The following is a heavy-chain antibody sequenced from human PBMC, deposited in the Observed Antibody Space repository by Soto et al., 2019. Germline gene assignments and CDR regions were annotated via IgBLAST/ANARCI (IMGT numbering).Heavy chain of an antibody. Sequence: GASVKVSCKASGYTFTGYYMHWVRQAPGQGLERMGWINPNSGGTNYAQKFQGWVTMTRDTSISTAYMELSRLRSDDTAVYYCARDSHRGSDAFDIWGQGTMVTVSS. J-gene: IGHJ3*02. CDR1: GYTFTGYY. CDR3: ARDSHRGSDAFDI. CDR2: INPNSGGT. D-gene: IGHD2-15*01. V-gene: IGHV1-2*04.